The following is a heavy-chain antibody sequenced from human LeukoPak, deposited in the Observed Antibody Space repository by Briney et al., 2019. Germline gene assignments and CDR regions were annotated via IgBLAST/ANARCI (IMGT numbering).Heavy chain of an antibody. J-gene: IGHJ4*02. Sequence: PGGSLRLSCAASGFTCSSYSMNWVRQAPGKGLEWVSYISSSSSTIYYADSVKGRFTISRDNAKNSLYLQMNSLRAEDTAVYYCARERVGAIDYWGQGTLVTVSS. CDR2: ISSSSSTI. CDR3: ARERVGAIDY. D-gene: IGHD1-26*01. V-gene: IGHV3-48*04. CDR1: GFTCSSYS.